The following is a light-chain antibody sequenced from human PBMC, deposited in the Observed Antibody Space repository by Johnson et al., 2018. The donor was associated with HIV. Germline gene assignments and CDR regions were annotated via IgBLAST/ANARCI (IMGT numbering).Light chain of an antibody. CDR2: DNN. V-gene: IGLV1-51*01. CDR3: GTWDSSLRVGF. Sequence: QSVLTQSPSVSAAPGQKVTISCSGSSSNIGNNYVSWYQQLPGRAPKLLIYDNNKRPSGIPDRFSGSKSGTSATLGITGLQTGDEADYYCGTWDSSLRVGFFGTGTKVPGL. J-gene: IGLJ1*01. CDR1: SSNIGNNY.